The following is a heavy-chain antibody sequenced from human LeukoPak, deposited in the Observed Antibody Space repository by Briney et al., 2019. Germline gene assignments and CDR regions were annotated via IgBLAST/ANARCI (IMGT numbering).Heavy chain of an antibody. CDR2: IYYSGST. V-gene: IGHV4-30-4*01. D-gene: IGHD6-13*01. CDR1: GGSISSGDYY. Sequence: SQTLSLTCTVSGGSISSGDYYWSWIRQPPGKGLEWIGYIYYSGSTYYNPSLKSRVTTSIDTSKNQFSLKMSSVTAADTAVYYCVREVKGYGSSWYQNWFDPWGQGTLVTVSS. CDR3: VREVKGYGSSWYQNWFDP. J-gene: IGHJ5*02.